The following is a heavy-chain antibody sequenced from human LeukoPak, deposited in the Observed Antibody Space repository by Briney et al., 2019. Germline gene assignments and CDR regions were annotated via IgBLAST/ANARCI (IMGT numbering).Heavy chain of an antibody. CDR3: ARHVSGDYAWLDV. CDR2: TYYSGST. V-gene: IGHV4-59*08. J-gene: IGHJ6*02. D-gene: IGHD4-17*01. Sequence: SETLSLTCTVSGGSISSYYWSWIRQPPGKGLEWIGYTYYSGSTNYNPSLKRRVTISVDTSKKQFSLTLTSVTAADTAVYYCARHVSGDYAWLDVWGQGTTVTVSS. CDR1: GGSISSYY.